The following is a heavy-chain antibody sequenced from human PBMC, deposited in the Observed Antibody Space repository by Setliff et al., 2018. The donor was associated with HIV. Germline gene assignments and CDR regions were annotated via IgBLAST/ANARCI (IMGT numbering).Heavy chain of an antibody. CDR2: INPKSGGT. CDR1: GYTFTGYY. J-gene: IGHJ4*02. V-gene: IGHV1-2*02. Sequence: SVKVSCKTSGYTFTGYYMHWVRQAPGQGLEWMGWINPKSGGTKYAQKFQARVTMTRDTSISTAYMELSRLRSDDTAVYYCARGASSYDYGDYRVLVYWGQGSLVTVS. D-gene: IGHD4-17*01. CDR3: ARGASSYDYGDYRVLVY.